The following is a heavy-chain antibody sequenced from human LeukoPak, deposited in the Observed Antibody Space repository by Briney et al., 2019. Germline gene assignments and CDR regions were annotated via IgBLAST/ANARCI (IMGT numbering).Heavy chain of an antibody. J-gene: IGHJ4*02. V-gene: IGHV4-39*01. CDR2: IYYSGST. CDR1: GGSISSSSYY. CDR3: ARLGVTFDY. Sequence: TSETLSLTCTVSGGSISSSSYYWGWIRKPPGKGLEWIGSIYYSGSTYFNPSLKSRVTMSVDTSKNQFSLKLSSVTAADTAVYYCARLGVTFDYWGQGTLVTVSS. D-gene: IGHD2-21*02.